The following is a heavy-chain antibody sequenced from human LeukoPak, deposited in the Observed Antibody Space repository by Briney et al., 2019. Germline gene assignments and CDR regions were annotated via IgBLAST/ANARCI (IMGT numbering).Heavy chain of an antibody. CDR3: AKDILRVKNYYMDV. Sequence: GGSLRLSCAASGFTFSSYGMHWVRQAPGKGLEWVSGINWNGGSTGYADSVKGRFTISRDNSKNSLYLQMNSLRAEDTALYYCAKDILRVKNYYMDVWGKGTTVTVSS. D-gene: IGHD3-9*01. V-gene: IGHV3-20*04. CDR1: GFTFSSYG. J-gene: IGHJ6*03. CDR2: INWNGGST.